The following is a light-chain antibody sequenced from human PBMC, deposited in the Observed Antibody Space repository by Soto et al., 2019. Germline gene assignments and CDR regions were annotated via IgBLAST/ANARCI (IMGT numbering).Light chain of an antibody. CDR3: QQYDNLPLT. J-gene: IGKJ4*01. V-gene: IGKV1-33*01. CDR2: DAS. CDR1: QDISNY. Sequence: DIQRTQSPSSLSASVGDRVTITCQPSQDISNYLNWYQQKPGKAPKLLIYDASNLETGVPSRFSGSGSGTDFTFTISSLQPEDIATYYCQQYDNLPLTFGGGNKVDIK.